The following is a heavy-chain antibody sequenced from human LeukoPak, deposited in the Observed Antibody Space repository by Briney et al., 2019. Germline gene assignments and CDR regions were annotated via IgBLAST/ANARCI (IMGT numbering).Heavy chain of an antibody. CDR1: GYTFTSYD. CDR2: MNPNSGNT. Sequence: ASVKVSCKASGYTFTSYDINWVRQATGQGLEWMGWMNPNSGNTGYAQKFQGRVTMTRNTSISTAYMELSSLRSEDTAVYYCARRGYSGYDYWFDPWGQGTLVTVSS. J-gene: IGHJ5*02. CDR3: ARRGYSGYDYWFDP. D-gene: IGHD5-12*01. V-gene: IGHV1-8*01.